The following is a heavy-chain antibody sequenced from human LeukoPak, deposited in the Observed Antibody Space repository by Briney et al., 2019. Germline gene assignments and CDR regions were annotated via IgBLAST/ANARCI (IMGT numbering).Heavy chain of an antibody. CDR1: GFTVSSNY. CDR2: IYRDASK. CDR3: ARDLGYGDWYFDL. V-gene: IGHV3-66*01. D-gene: IGHD4-17*01. J-gene: IGHJ2*01. Sequence: GGSLRLSCAVSGFTVSSNYMSWVRQAPGGGRGWGSLIYRDASKSYEDSVQGRLTMSRDNSKSKMYLQMRSLRGDDTAVYYCARDLGYGDWYFDLWGRGTLVTVSS.